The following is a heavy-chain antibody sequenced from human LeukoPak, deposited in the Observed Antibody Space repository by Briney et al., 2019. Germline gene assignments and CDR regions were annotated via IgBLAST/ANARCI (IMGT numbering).Heavy chain of an antibody. D-gene: IGHD6-6*01. V-gene: IGHV3-74*03. Sequence: GGSLRLSCAASGFTFSTYWMHWVRQVPGKGLVWVSRINTDGSITTYADSVKGRFTISRDNAKNSLYLQMNSLRAEDTAVYYCASLGRYSSSSDFDYWGQGTLVTVSS. J-gene: IGHJ4*02. CDR1: GFTFSTYW. CDR2: INTDGSIT. CDR3: ASLGRYSSSSDFDY.